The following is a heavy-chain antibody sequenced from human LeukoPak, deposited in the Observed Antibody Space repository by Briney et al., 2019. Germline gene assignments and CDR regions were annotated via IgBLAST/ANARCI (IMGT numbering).Heavy chain of an antibody. CDR3: ARQFRYYFDY. CDR2: IYNSGST. V-gene: IGHV4-4*07. D-gene: IGHD2-21*01. Sequence: PSETLSLTCTVSGGSISSYYWSWIRQPAGKGLEWIGRIYNSGSTNYNPSLKSRVTMSVDTSKSQTSLKLTSVTAADTAVYYCARQFRYYFDYWGQGTLVTVSS. J-gene: IGHJ4*02. CDR1: GGSISSYY.